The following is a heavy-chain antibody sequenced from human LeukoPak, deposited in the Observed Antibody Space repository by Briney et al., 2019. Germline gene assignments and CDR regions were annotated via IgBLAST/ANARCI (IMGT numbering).Heavy chain of an antibody. Sequence: GGSLRLSCAASGFTFSRYAMHWVCQAPGKGLEYVSAISSNGGSTYYANSVKGRFTVSRDNSKNTLYLQMGGLRAEDMAVYYCARWGYDSSSYAFDIWGQGTMVTVSS. CDR3: ARWGYDSSSYAFDI. J-gene: IGHJ3*02. D-gene: IGHD3-22*01. CDR2: ISSNGGST. CDR1: GFTFSRYA. V-gene: IGHV3-64*01.